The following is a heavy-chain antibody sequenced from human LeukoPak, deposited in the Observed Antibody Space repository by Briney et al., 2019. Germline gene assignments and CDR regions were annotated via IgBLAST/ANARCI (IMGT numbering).Heavy chain of an antibody. D-gene: IGHD3-22*01. CDR2: ISAYNGNT. J-gene: IGHJ4*02. Sequence: ASVKVSCKASGYTFTGYYMHWVRQAPGQGLEWMGWISAYNGNTNYAQKLQGRVTMTTDTSTSTAYMELRSLRSDDTAVYYCARYFYAHAADSRGYGYWVQGTLGNVSS. CDR3: ARYFYAHAADSRGYGY. V-gene: IGHV1-18*04. CDR1: GYTFTGYY.